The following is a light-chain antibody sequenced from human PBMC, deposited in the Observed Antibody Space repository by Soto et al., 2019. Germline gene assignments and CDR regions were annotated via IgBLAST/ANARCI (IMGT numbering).Light chain of an antibody. CDR2: AAS. CDR3: QKYNVAPWT. CDR1: QGISNY. V-gene: IGKV1-27*01. J-gene: IGKJ1*01. Sequence: DIQMTQSPSSLSASVGDRVTIACRASQGISNYLAWYQQRPGKVPRLLIYAASTLQSGIPSRFSGSGSGTDFTLTISSLQPEDVATYYCQKYNVAPWTFGQGTKVEIK.